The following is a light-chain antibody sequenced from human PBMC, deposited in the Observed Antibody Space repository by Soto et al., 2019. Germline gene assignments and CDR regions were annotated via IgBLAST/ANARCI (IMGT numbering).Light chain of an antibody. CDR2: AAS. CDR3: QKYNVAPWT. CDR1: QGISNY. V-gene: IGKV1-27*01. J-gene: IGKJ1*01. Sequence: DIQMTQSPSSLSASVGDRVTIACRASQGISNYLAWYQQRPGKVPRLLIYAASTLQSGIPSRFSGSGSGTDFTLTISSLQPEDVATYYCQKYNVAPWTFGQGTKVEIK.